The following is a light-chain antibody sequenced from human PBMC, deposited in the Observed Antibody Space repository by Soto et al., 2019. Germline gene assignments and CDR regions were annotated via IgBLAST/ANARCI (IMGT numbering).Light chain of an antibody. Sequence: QLPQSPSSLSASVGDRVNITCRASQGIASYLAWYQQKPGQAPNLLIYAASTLQSGVPSRFSGSGSGTDFTLTISRLQPEDFANYYCQQLNSYPRTFGGGTKVEI. CDR1: QGIASY. CDR2: AAS. CDR3: QQLNSYPRT. J-gene: IGKJ4*01. V-gene: IGKV1-9*01.